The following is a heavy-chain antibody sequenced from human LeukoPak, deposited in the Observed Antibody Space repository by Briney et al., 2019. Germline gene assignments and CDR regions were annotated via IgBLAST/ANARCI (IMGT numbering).Heavy chain of an antibody. J-gene: IGHJ4*02. CDR3: ASWDFWSGYYLV. CDR1: GYTFTSYD. CDR2: MNTNGGNT. D-gene: IGHD3-3*01. Sequence: ASVKVSCKASGYTFTSYDINWVRQATGQGLEWMGWMNTNGGNTGYAQKFQGRVTMTRNTSISTAYMEMSSLRSEDTAVYYCASWDFWSGYYLVWGQGTLVTVSS. V-gene: IGHV1-8*02.